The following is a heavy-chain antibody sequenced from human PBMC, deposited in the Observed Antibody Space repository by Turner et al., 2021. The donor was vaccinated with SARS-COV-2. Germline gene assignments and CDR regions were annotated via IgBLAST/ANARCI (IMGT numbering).Heavy chain of an antibody. CDR2: ISGKTYST. CDR3: ADVRRDGPFDAFDI. V-gene: IGHV3-23*01. Sequence: EVQLLESGGGVVQPGGFLRRCCAASGFPFNTYARTWGRQALGKGVQLVSTISGKTYSTYFADSVKGRFTISRDNFKNTLYLLRNSLRAEDTAVYYCADVRRDGPFDAFDIWGQGTMVTVSS. CDR1: GFPFNTYA. J-gene: IGHJ3*02. D-gene: IGHD3-10*02.